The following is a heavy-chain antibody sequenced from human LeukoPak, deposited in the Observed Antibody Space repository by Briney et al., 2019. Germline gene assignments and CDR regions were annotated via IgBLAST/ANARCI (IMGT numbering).Heavy chain of an antibody. J-gene: IGHJ6*03. CDR3: AKDMGLLWFGEPAYYYYMDV. Sequence: GGSLRLSCAASGFTFSSYAMSWVRQAPGKGLEWVSAISGSGGSTYYADSVKGRFTISRDNSKNTLYLQMNSLRAEDTAVYYCAKDMGLLWFGEPAYYYYMDVWGKGTTVTVSS. CDR2: ISGSGGST. CDR1: GFTFSSYA. D-gene: IGHD3-10*01. V-gene: IGHV3-23*01.